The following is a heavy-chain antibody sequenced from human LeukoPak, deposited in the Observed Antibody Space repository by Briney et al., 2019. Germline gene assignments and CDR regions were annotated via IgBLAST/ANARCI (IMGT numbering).Heavy chain of an antibody. D-gene: IGHD1-26*01. CDR3: ARSAGAGDYFDY. Sequence: GGSLRLSCAASGFTFSSYSMNWVRQAPGKGLEWVSSISSSSSYIYYADSVKGRFTISRDNAKNSLYLQMNSLRAEDTAVYYCARSAGAGDYFDYWGQGTLVTVSS. CDR2: ISSSSSYI. J-gene: IGHJ4*02. CDR1: GFTFSSYS. V-gene: IGHV3-21*01.